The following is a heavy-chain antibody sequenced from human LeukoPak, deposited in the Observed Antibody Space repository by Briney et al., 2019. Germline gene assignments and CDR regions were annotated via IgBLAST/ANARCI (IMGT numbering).Heavy chain of an antibody. CDR2: IYTSGST. V-gene: IGHV4-4*07. J-gene: IGHJ5*02. CDR3: ARGGGLFTYCGGDCYSRPDWFDP. Sequence: SETLSLTCTVSGGSISSYYWSWIRQPAGKGLEWIGRIYTSGSTNYNPSLKSRVTMSVDTSKNQFSLKLSSVTAADTAVYYCARGGGLFTYCGGDCYSRPDWFDPWGQGILVTVSS. CDR1: GGSISSYY. D-gene: IGHD2-21*02.